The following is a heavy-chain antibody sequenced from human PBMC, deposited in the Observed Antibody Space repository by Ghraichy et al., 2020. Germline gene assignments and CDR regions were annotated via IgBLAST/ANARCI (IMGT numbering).Heavy chain of an antibody. CDR2: ISGSGGST. CDR3: AKGGYGSGSYYNA. D-gene: IGHD3-10*01. J-gene: IGHJ5*02. Sequence: GESLNISCAASGFTFSSYAMSWVRQAPGKGLEWVSAISGSGGSTYYADSVKGRFTISRDNSKNTLYLQMNSLRAEDTAVYYCAKGGYGSGSYYNAWGQGTLVTVSS. V-gene: IGHV3-23*01. CDR1: GFTFSSYA.